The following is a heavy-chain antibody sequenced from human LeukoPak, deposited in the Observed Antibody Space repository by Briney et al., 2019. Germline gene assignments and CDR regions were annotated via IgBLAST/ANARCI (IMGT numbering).Heavy chain of an antibody. D-gene: IGHD6-13*01. CDR1: GFPFNKAW. J-gene: IGHJ4*02. CDR3: ARDDVWESSSWRHFDY. CDR2: IKSTKDGGTT. V-gene: IGHV3-15*01. Sequence: PGGSLRLSCAASGFPFNKAWMRWVRQAPGKGLEWIGLIKSTKDGGTTDYAAPVKGRFTISRDDSKNTVYLQMNSLRAEDTAVYYCARDDVWESSSWRHFDYWGQGTLVTVSS.